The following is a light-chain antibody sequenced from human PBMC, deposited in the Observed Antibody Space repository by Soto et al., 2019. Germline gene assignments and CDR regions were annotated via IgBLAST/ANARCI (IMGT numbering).Light chain of an antibody. CDR3: QQYNNWPPIT. V-gene: IGKV3-15*01. CDR1: ESVSTN. J-gene: IGKJ5*01. Sequence: EIEMTQSPATLSLAPGERFTLSCRASESVSTNLAWYQQKAGQAPRLLIYGASTRATGIPARFSGSGSGTEFTLTISSLQSEDFAVYYCQQYNNWPPITFGQGTRLEIK. CDR2: GAS.